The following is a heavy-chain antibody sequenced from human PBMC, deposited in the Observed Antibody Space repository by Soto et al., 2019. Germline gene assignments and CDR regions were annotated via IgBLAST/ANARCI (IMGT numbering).Heavy chain of an antibody. V-gene: IGHV3-23*01. J-gene: IGHJ4*02. CDR1: GFTLSSYA. Sequence: PGGSLRLSCAASGFTLSSYAMSWVRQAPGKGLEWVSAISGSGGSTYYADSVKGRFTISRDNSKNTLYLQMNILRAEDTAVYYCAKSGSSSLKDPYYFDYWGLGTLVTVSS. CDR3: AKSGSSSLKDPYYFDY. CDR2: ISGSGGST. D-gene: IGHD6-13*01.